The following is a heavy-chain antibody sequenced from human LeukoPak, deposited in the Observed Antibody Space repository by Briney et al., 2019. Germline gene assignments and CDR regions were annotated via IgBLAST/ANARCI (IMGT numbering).Heavy chain of an antibody. CDR1: GFTFSNYW. D-gene: IGHD6-19*01. CDR2: IEKDGSQT. V-gene: IGHV3-7*01. CDR3: ARAGYSSGYDY. J-gene: IGHJ4*02. Sequence: GGSLRLSCAASGFTFSNYWMPWVRQAPGKGLEWLANIEKDGSQTYYVDSMEGRFTISRDNAKNSLYLQMNSLRAEDTALYYCARAGYSSGYDYWGQGTLVTVSS.